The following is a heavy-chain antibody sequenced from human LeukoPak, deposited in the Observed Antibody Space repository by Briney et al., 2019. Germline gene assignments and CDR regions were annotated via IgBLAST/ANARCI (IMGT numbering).Heavy chain of an antibody. Sequence: SETLSLTCTVSGGSISSYYWSWIRQPAGKGLEWIGRIYTSGSTNYNPSLKSRVTMSVDTSKNQFSLKLSSVTAADTAVYYCARDLDYYGSGRLFDYWGQGTLVTVSS. V-gene: IGHV4-4*07. CDR1: GGSISSYY. J-gene: IGHJ4*02. CDR2: IYTSGST. D-gene: IGHD3-10*01. CDR3: ARDLDYYGSGRLFDY.